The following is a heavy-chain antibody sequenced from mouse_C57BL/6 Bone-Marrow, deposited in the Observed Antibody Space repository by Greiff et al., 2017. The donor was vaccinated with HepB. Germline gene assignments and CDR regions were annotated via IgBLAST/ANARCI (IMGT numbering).Heavy chain of an antibody. CDR1: GYTFTDYY. CDR3: ARGGYDYDDEDY. CDR2: IYPGSGNT. Sequence: QVQLKESGAELVRPGASVKLSCKASGYTFTDYYINWVKQRPGQGLEWIARIYPGSGNTYYNEKFKGKATLTAEKSSSTAYMQLSSLTSEDSAVYFCARGGYDYDDEDYWGQGTSVTVSS. J-gene: IGHJ4*01. D-gene: IGHD2-4*01. V-gene: IGHV1-76*01.